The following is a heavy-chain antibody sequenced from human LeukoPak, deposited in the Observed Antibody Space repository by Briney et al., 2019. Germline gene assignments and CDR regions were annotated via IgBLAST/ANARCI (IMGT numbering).Heavy chain of an antibody. CDR2: ISVDNDST. CDR1: GYTFTTYG. Sequence: GASVKVSCKASGYTFTTYGITWVRQAPGQGLEWMGWISVDNDSTNYAQKLQGRVTMTTDTSMSTAYMELRSLKSDDKPVYYCARDGFPTGSHDAFDLWGRGTMVRVSS. J-gene: IGHJ3*01. CDR3: ARDGFPTGSHDAFDL. D-gene: IGHD1-1*01. V-gene: IGHV1-18*01.